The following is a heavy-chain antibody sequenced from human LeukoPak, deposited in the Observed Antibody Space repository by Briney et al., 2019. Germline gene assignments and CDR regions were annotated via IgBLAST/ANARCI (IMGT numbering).Heavy chain of an antibody. CDR1: GFTVSSNY. J-gene: IGHJ6*02. V-gene: IGHV3-23*01. Sequence: PGGSLRLSCAASGFTVSSNYMSWVRQAPGKGLEWVSAITGSGGSTNYADSLKGRFTISRDNSKNTLHLQMNSLRAEDTAVYYCAKTLGSSLYYYYGMDVWGQGTTVTVYS. CDR3: AKTLGSSLYYYYGMDV. D-gene: IGHD3-10*01. CDR2: ITGSGGST.